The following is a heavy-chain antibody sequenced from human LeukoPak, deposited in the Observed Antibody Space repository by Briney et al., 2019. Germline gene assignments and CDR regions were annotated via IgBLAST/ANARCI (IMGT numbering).Heavy chain of an antibody. CDR2: ISTYHGTT. J-gene: IGHJ4*02. D-gene: IGHD3-22*01. CDR3: ARDDYYDSSGYFDY. Sequence: ASVKVSCKASGYSFTNYGISWVRQAPGQGLEWMGWISTYHGTTNYAQKFQDRVTMTTDTSTNTAYMELRSLRSDDTAVYYCARDDYYDSSGYFDYWGQGTLVTVSS. V-gene: IGHV1-18*04. CDR1: GYSFTNYG.